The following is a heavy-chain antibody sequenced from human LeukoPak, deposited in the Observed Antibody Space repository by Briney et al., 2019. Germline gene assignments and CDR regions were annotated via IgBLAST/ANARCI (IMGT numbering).Heavy chain of an antibody. Sequence: GGSLRLSCAASGFTFTGYAMSWVRQAPGKGLEWVAAISNDGSNKFYTDSVKGRFTISRDNPKSTMNLQMNSLRAEDTAVYYCAKGGGSIGRSYYFDYWGQGTLVTVSS. J-gene: IGHJ4*02. CDR3: AKGGGSIGRSYYFDY. V-gene: IGHV3-30*18. D-gene: IGHD2-15*01. CDR2: ISNDGSNK. CDR1: GFTFTGYA.